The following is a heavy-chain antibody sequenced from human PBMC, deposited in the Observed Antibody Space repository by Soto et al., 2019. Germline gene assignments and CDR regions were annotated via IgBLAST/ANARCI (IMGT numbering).Heavy chain of an antibody. V-gene: IGHV4-34*01. J-gene: IGHJ4*02. CDR2: INHSGST. CDR1: GGSFSGYY. D-gene: IGHD3-9*01. CDR3: ARGEKGTGTKEGYFDY. Sequence: SETLSLTCAVYGGSFSGYYWSWIRQPPGKGLEWIGEINHSGSTNYNPSLKSRVTISVDTSKNQFSLKLSSVTAADTAVYYYARGEKGTGTKEGYFDYWGQGTLVTVSS.